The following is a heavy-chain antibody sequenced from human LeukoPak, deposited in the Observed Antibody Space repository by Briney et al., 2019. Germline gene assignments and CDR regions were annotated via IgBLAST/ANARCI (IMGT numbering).Heavy chain of an antibody. CDR1: GFTVSSNY. J-gene: IGHJ6*02. CDR3: ARDGGYSSSWYGGMDV. V-gene: IGHV3-53*01. Sequence: GGSLRLSCAASGFTVSSNYMSWVRQAPGKGLEWVSVIYSGGSTYYADSVKGRFTISRDNSKNTLYLQMNSLRAEDTAVYYCARDGGYSSSWYGGMDVWGQGTTVTVSS. D-gene: IGHD6-13*01. CDR2: IYSGGST.